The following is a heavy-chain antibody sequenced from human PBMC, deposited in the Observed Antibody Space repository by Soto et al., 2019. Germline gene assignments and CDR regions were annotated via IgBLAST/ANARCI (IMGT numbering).Heavy chain of an antibody. Sequence: QITLKESGPTLVKPTQTLTLTCTFSGFSLSTSGVGVGWIRQPPGKALEWLALIYWDDDKRYSPSLKSRLTITKDTSKNQVVLTMTNMDPVDTATYYCAHSRTGWFGELLYQIFDYLGQGTLVTVSS. V-gene: IGHV2-5*02. CDR2: IYWDDDK. CDR1: GFSLSTSGVG. D-gene: IGHD3-10*01. CDR3: AHSRTGWFGELLYQIFDY. J-gene: IGHJ4*02.